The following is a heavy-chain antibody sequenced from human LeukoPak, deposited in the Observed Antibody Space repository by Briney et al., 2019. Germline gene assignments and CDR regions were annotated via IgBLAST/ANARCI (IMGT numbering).Heavy chain of an antibody. Sequence: GGSLRLSCAASGFTFSSYSMNWVRQAPGKGLEWVSSISSSSSYIYYADSVKGRFTISRDNAKNSLYLQMNSLRAEDTAVYYCVRVIRSYYYDSSGYYFFDYWGQGTLVTVSS. CDR2: ISSSSSYI. D-gene: IGHD3-22*01. J-gene: IGHJ4*02. CDR3: VRVIRSYYYDSSGYYFFDY. V-gene: IGHV3-21*01. CDR1: GFTFSSYS.